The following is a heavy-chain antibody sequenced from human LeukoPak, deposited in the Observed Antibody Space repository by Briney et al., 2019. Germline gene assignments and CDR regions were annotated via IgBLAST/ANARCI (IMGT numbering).Heavy chain of an antibody. D-gene: IGHD6-19*01. J-gene: IGHJ3*02. CDR3: ARGMSSGRYTVDI. CDR2: ISSSSSTI. Sequence: HPGRSLRLSCAVSGFTLTGYGVHWVRQAPGKGLDWVSYISSSSSTIYYADSVKGRFTISRDSAKNSLYLQMNSLRAEDTAVYYCARGMSSGRYTVDIWGQGTMVTVSS. V-gene: IGHV3-48*01. CDR1: GFTLTGYG.